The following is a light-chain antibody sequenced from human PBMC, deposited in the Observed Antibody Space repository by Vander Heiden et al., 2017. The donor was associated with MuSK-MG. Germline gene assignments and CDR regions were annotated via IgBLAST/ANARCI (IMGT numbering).Light chain of an antibody. CDR3: HQDDNLPPT. V-gene: IGKV1-33*01. CDR2: DAS. CDR1: QDITNY. J-gene: IGKJ4*01. Sequence: DIQMTQSPSSLSASVGDRVTITCQASQDITNYLNWYQQKPGKAPKLLMYDASNLETGVPSRFIGSGSGTDFTFTITSLQPEDIATYYCHQDDNLPPTFGAATKVEIK.